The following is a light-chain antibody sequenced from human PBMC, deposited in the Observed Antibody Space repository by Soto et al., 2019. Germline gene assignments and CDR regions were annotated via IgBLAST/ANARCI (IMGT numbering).Light chain of an antibody. Sequence: EIVLTQSPGTLSLFPGERATLSCRASQTISSSFVAWYQQKPGQAPRLLIYGSSTRATGIPDRFSGSGSGTDFTLTITRLDPEDFAVYYCQQYGSSPGTFGQGTKVEIK. V-gene: IGKV3-20*01. J-gene: IGKJ1*01. CDR1: QTISSSF. CDR2: GSS. CDR3: QQYGSSPGT.